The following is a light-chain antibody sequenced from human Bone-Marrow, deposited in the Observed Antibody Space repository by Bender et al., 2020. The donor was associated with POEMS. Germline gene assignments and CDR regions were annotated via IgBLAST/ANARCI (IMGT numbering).Light chain of an antibody. CDR1: DLGDKY. J-gene: IGLJ2*01. CDR2: QAT. Sequence: PPSVSVSPGQTASITCSGDDLGDKYVAWYQQKPGQSPVLVIYQATKRPSGIPERFSGSNSGNTATLTISGTQAMDEADYYCQAWDTYSVIFGGGTKLTVL. V-gene: IGLV3-1*01. CDR3: QAWDTYSVI.